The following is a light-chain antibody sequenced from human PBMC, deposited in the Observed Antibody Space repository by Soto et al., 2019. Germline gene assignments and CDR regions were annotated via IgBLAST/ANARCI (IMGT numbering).Light chain of an antibody. CDR1: SSDVGGYNY. V-gene: IGLV2-14*01. CDR2: DVS. J-gene: IGLJ2*01. Sequence: QSALTQPASVSGSPGQSITISCTGTSSDVGGYNYVSWYQQHPGKAPKLIIFDVSNRPSGVSNRFSGSKSGNTASLTISGLQAEDEADYYCNSYTSTSPVFGGGTKLTVL. CDR3: NSYTSTSPV.